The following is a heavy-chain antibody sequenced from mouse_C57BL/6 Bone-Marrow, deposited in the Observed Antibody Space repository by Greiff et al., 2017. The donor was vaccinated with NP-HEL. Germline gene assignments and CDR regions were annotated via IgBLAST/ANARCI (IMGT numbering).Heavy chain of an antibody. Sequence: EVQVVESGGDLVKPGGSLKLSCAASGFTLSSYGMSWVRQTPDKRLEWVATISSGGSYTYSPDSVKGRFTISRDNAKNTLYLQMSSLKSEDTAMYYCARQGNQAWFAYWGQGTLVTVSA. V-gene: IGHV5-6*01. CDR2: ISSGGSYT. J-gene: IGHJ3*01. CDR3: ARQGNQAWFAY. CDR1: GFTLSSYG.